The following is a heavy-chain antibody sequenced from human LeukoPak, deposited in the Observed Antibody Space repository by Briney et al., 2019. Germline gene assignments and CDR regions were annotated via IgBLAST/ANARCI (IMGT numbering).Heavy chain of an antibody. J-gene: IGHJ4*02. CDR1: GFTFSSYA. D-gene: IGHD3-3*01. Sequence: GGSLRLSCAASGFTFSSYAMHWVRQVPGKGLEWVAVISYDGSNKYYADSVKGRFTISRDNSKNTLYLQMNSLRAEDTAVYYCAREPYYDFWSGYYTAVSPDYYFDYWGQGTLVTVSS. V-gene: IGHV3-30-3*01. CDR3: AREPYYDFWSGYYTAVSPDYYFDY. CDR2: ISYDGSNK.